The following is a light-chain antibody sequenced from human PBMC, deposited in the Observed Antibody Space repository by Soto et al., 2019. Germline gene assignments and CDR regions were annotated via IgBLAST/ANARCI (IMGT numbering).Light chain of an antibody. J-gene: IGKJ1*01. V-gene: IGKV3-11*01. Sequence: EIVLTQSPATLSLSPRERATLSCRASQSVSSYLAWYQQKPGQAPRLLIYDASNRATGIPARFSGSGSGTDFTLTISSLEPEDFAVYYCHQRSNWPPWTFGQGTKVEIK. CDR1: QSVSSY. CDR2: DAS. CDR3: HQRSNWPPWT.